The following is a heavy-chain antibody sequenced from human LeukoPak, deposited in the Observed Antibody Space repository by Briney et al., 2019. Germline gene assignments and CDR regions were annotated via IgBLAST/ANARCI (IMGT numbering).Heavy chain of an antibody. CDR2: INPNSGGT. D-gene: IGHD4-17*01. CDR3: ARALGDYGNNRVYYFDY. Sequence: ASVKVSCKASGYTFTAYYIHWVRQAPGQGLEWMGWINPNSGGTNYAQKFQGRVTMTRDTSISTAYMDLRRLTSDDTAMYYCARALGDYGNNRVYYFDYWGQGTLVTVSS. V-gene: IGHV1-2*02. CDR1: GYTFTAYY. J-gene: IGHJ4*02.